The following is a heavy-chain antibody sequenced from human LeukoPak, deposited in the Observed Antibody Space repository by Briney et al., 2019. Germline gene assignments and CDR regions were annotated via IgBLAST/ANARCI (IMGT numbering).Heavy chain of an antibody. D-gene: IGHD1-26*01. Sequence: ASVKVSCKASGYTFTGYYMHWVRQAPGQGLEWMGWINPNSGGTNYAQKFQGRVTMTRDTSISTAYMELSRLRSDDTAVYYCAREVGATTYHLFDYWGQGTLVTVSS. V-gene: IGHV1-2*02. CDR3: AREVGATTYHLFDY. CDR1: GYTFTGYY. CDR2: INPNSGGT. J-gene: IGHJ4*02.